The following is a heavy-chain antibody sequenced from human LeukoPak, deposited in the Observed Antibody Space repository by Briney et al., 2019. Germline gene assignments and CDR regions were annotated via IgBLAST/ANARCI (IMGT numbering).Heavy chain of an antibody. D-gene: IGHD3-10*01. CDR1: GYTFTSYY. CDR3: ARPLRVTMIRGAAFRASSDFDP. J-gene: IGHJ5*02. Sequence: GASVKVSCKASGYTFTSYYMHWVRQAPGQGLEWMGIINPSGGSTSYAQKFQDRVTMTRDTSISTAYMEVSRLRYDDTAVYYCARPLRVTMIRGAAFRASSDFDPWGQGTLVTVSS. CDR2: INPSGGST. V-gene: IGHV1-46*01.